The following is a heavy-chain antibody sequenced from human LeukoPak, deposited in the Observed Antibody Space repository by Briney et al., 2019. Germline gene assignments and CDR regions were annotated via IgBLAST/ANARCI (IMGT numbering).Heavy chain of an antibody. Sequence: SETLSLTCTVSGGSISSYYWSWIRQPPGKGLERIGYIYYSGSTNYNPSLKSRVTISVDTSKNQFSLKLSSVTAADTAVYYCARDLRGNYFDYWGQGTLVTVSS. V-gene: IGHV4-59*01. J-gene: IGHJ4*02. D-gene: IGHD5/OR15-5a*01. CDR2: IYYSGST. CDR3: ARDLRGNYFDY. CDR1: GGSISSYY.